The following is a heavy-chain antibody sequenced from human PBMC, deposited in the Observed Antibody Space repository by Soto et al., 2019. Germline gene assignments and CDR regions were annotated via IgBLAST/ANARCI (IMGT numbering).Heavy chain of an antibody. CDR1: GGTFSSYA. CDR2: IIPIFGTA. D-gene: IGHD2-21*01. J-gene: IGHJ4*02. CDR3: AGSVFGGGDY. V-gene: IGHV1-69*13. Sequence: SVKVSCKASGGTFSSYAISWVRQAPGQGLEWMGGIIPIFGTANYAQKFQGRVTITADESTSTAYMELGSLRSEDTAVYYCAGSVFGGGDYWGQGTLVTVSS.